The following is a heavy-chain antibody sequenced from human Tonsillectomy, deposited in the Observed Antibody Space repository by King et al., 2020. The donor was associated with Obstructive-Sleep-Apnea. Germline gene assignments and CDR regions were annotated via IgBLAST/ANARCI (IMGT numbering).Heavy chain of an antibody. CDR3: STGAKRRAMDV. CDR1: GFSFSGAW. CDR2: IKSRSDGGAI. V-gene: IGHV3-15*01. J-gene: IGHJ6*02. D-gene: IGHD1-26*01. Sequence: QLVQSGGGLVKPGGSLRLSCVASGFSFSGAWMSWVRQASGKGLEWIGRIKSRSDGGAIEDAAVVKGRFTSSRDDSKDTLYLQMNSLKIDDTAVYFCSTGAKRRAMDVWGQGTTVTVSS.